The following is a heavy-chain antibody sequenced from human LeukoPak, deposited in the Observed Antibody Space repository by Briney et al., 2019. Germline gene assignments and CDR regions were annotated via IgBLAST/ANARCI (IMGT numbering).Heavy chain of an antibody. CDR3: ARGLPIAVAGTPPYMDV. Sequence: GGSLRLSCAASRFTFSSYSMNWVRQAPGKGLEWVSSISSSSSYIYYADSVKGRFTISRDNAKNSLYLQMNSLRAEDTAVYYCARGLPIAVAGTPPYMDVWGKGTTVTVSS. CDR1: RFTFSSYS. D-gene: IGHD6-19*01. CDR2: ISSSSSYI. J-gene: IGHJ6*03. V-gene: IGHV3-21*01.